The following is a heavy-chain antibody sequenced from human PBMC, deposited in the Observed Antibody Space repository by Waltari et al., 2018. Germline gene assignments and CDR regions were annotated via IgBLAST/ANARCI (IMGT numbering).Heavy chain of an antibody. J-gene: IGHJ4*02. CDR1: GFPFSSYW. D-gene: IGHD6-19*01. V-gene: IGHV3-7*04. CDR2: IKEDGSQT. CDR3: ARDRGWNTFDY. Sequence: EVQLVESGGNLVQPGGSLRLSCAASGFPFSSYWITWVRQAPGRGREWVANIKEDGSQTYYVDSVKGRFTISRDNAKNSLYLQMNSLRAEDTGLYYCARDRGWNTFDYWGQGTLVTVSS.